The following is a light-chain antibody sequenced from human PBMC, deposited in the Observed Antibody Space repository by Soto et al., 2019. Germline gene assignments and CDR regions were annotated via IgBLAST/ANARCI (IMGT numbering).Light chain of an antibody. J-gene: IGLJ3*02. CDR3: NSYTSGSSWV. CDR1: SSDVGGYNY. V-gene: IGLV2-14*03. Sequence: QSALTQPASGSGSPGQSITISCTGTSSDVGGYNYVSWYQQHSGKAPKLMIYDVRYRPPGVSNRFSGSKSGNTASLTISGLQAEDEADYYCNSYTSGSSWVFGGGTKRTVL. CDR2: DVR.